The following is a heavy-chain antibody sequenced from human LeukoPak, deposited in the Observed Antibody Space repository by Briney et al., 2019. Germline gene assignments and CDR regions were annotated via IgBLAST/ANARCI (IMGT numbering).Heavy chain of an antibody. Sequence: ASVKVSCRASGYTFTGNYIHWVRQAPGQGLEWVGWINPEAGRTNYAQRFQDRVTMTRDTSISTAYMDLSSLRSDDTAVYYCARVIGGSSGDFWGQGTLVTVSS. CDR1: GYTFTGNY. CDR2: INPEAGRT. D-gene: IGHD2-15*01. CDR3: ARVIGGSSGDF. V-gene: IGHV1-2*02. J-gene: IGHJ4*02.